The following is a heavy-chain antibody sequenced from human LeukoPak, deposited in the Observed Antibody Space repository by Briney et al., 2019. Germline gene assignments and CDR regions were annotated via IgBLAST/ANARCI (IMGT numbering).Heavy chain of an antibody. V-gene: IGHV5-51*01. J-gene: IGHJ4*02. CDR3: ARGSLGYCSSTSCYTGDY. Sequence: GESLKISCKGSGYSFTSYWIGWVRRMPGKGLEWMGIIYPGDSDTRYSPSFQGQVTISADKSISTAYLQWSSLKASDTAMYYCARGSLGYCSSTSCYTGDYWGQGTLVTVSS. D-gene: IGHD2-2*02. CDR1: GYSFTSYW. CDR2: IYPGDSDT.